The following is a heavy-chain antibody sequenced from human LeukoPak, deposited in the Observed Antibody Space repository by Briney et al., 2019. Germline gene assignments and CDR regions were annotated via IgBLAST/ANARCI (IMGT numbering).Heavy chain of an antibody. CDR2: VSSSSSYI. CDR1: GFTFSTNN. Sequence: GGSLTLSCAASGFTFSTNNMNWVRQSPGNGLEWISSVSSSSSYIYYIDSVKGRFTISRDNAKNSLYLQMNSLRAEDTAVYYCARDKSSGALGYWGQGTLVTVSS. V-gene: IGHV3-21*01. CDR3: ARDKSSGALGY. J-gene: IGHJ4*02. D-gene: IGHD3-22*01.